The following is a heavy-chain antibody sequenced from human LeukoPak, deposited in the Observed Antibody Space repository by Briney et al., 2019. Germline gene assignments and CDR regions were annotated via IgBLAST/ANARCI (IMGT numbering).Heavy chain of an antibody. Sequence: GGSLRLSCASSGFTFSSFEMNWVRQAPGKGLEWVSYISSSGSTIYYADSVKGRFTISRDNPKNSLYLQMNRLRAEDTAVYYCAGDGRDYYDSSGYWFDPWGQGTLVTVSS. D-gene: IGHD3-22*01. CDR3: AGDGRDYYDSSGYWFDP. J-gene: IGHJ5*02. CDR2: ISSSGSTI. CDR1: GFTFSSFE. V-gene: IGHV3-48*03.